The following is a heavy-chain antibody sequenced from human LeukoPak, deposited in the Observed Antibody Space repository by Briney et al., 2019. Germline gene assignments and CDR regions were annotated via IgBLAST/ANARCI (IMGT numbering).Heavy chain of an antibody. J-gene: IGHJ4*02. CDR2: IRYDGSNE. Sequence: GGFLSLSCAASGFTFSYYSMHWVRPAPGKGLEWVAFIRYDGSNEYYAESVKGRFTISRDNSKNTLYLQMNSPRVEDTAAYYCAKIEGKYQLANIPDSWGQGTLVTVSS. D-gene: IGHD2-2*01. V-gene: IGHV3-30*02. CDR3: AKIEGKYQLANIPDS. CDR1: GFTFSYYS.